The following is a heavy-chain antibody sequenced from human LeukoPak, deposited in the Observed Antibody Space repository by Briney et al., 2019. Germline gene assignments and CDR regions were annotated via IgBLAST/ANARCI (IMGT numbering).Heavy chain of an antibody. CDR1: GVSISSTNW. J-gene: IGHJ6*02. V-gene: IGHV4-4*02. D-gene: IGHD3-16*01. CDR2: IYHSGTI. CDR3: ARGGGLDV. Sequence: SETLSLTCSVSGVSISSTNWWSWVRQPPGKGLEWIGEIYHSGTINYNPSLKSRVTISVDESKKQFSLRLNSVTAADTAVYFCARGGGLDVWGQGATVTVSS.